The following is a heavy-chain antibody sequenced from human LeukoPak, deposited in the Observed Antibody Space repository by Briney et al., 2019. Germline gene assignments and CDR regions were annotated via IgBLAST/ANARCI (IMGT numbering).Heavy chain of an antibody. CDR3: AGWPPRGRYSGIPV. CDR1: GYTFTSYG. J-gene: IGHJ6*02. V-gene: IGHV1-18*01. CDR2: ISAYNGNT. Sequence: ASVKVSCKASGYTFTSYGISWVRQAPGQGLEWMGWISAYNGNTNYAQKLQGRVTMTTDTSTSTAYMELRSLRSDDTAVYYCAGWPPRGRYSGIPVWGQGTTVTVSS. D-gene: IGHD5-12*01.